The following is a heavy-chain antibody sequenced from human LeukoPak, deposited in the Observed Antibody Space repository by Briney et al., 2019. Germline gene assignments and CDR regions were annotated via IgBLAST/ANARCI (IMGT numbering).Heavy chain of an antibody. CDR1: GYSISSGYY. CDR3: ARAEGYHLPLD. J-gene: IGHJ4*02. V-gene: IGHV4-38-2*01. Sequence: PSETLSLTCAVSGYSISSGYYWGWIRQPPGKGPEWIGDMFHSGDTYYNPSLMSRVTMSVDTSKNQFSLKVKSVTAADTAAYYCARAEGYHLPLDWGQGTLVTVSS. CDR2: MFHSGDT. D-gene: IGHD2-2*01.